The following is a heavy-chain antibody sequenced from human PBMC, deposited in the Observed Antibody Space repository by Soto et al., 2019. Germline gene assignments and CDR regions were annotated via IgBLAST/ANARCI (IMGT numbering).Heavy chain of an antibody. CDR1: GGTFSSYA. V-gene: IGHV1-69*13. CDR3: ARPGTRGGYDFNDY. D-gene: IGHD5-12*01. J-gene: IGHJ4*02. Sequence: SVKVSCKASGGTFSSYAISWVRQAHGQGLEWMGGIIPIFGTANYAQKFQGRVTITADESTSTAYMELSSLRSEDTAVYYCARPGTRGGYDFNDYWGQGTLVTVSS. CDR2: IIPIFGTA.